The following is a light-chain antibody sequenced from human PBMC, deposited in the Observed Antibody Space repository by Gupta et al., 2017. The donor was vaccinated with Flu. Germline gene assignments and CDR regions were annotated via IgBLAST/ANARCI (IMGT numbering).Light chain of an antibody. V-gene: IGKV2-30*01. CDR3: RRGTHPWT. J-gene: IGKJ2*02. CDR1: QSLVYKNGVTY. CDR2: EVS. Sequence: DVVMAQSPLSLPVTLGQPASISCRSSQSLVYKNGVTYLNWLQQRPGQSPRRIIYEVSKRDYGVTARFSGRGEDNDFTLKSSRGEAEDGGVYYFRRGTHPWTFGQGTRMEI.